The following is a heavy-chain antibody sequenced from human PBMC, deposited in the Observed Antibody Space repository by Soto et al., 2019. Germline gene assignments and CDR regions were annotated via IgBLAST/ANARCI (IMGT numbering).Heavy chain of an antibody. CDR2: ISHSGST. Sequence: QVQLQQWGAGLLKPSETLSLRCVVNSGSFSGYYWTWIRQTPGKGLEWIGEISHSGSTNDNPSLMSRVTRSAETSKKQFSLRLGSVTAADTALYFCARGYESSRRYLPLLDYWGQGTLVTVSS. CDR1: SGSFSGYY. J-gene: IGHJ4*02. V-gene: IGHV4-34*01. CDR3: ARGYESSRRYLPLLDY. D-gene: IGHD3-22*01.